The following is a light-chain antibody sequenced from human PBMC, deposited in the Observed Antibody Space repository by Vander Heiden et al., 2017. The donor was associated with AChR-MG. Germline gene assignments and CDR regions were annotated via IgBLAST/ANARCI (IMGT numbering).Light chain of an antibody. J-gene: IGKJ2*01. V-gene: IGKV3-15*01. CDR2: GAS. Sequence: EIVMTQSPATLSVSPGERATLSCRASQTFSSTLAWYQQKPGQAPRLLIYGASTRATGIPARFSGSESGTEFTLTISSLQPEDFAVYYCQQYNSWPYTFGQGTKLEIK. CDR3: QQYNSWPYT. CDR1: QTFSST.